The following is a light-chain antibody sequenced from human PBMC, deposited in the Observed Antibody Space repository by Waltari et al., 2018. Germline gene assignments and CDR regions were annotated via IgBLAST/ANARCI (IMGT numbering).Light chain of an antibody. CDR2: DAS. CDR3: QHRSSWPLT. J-gene: IGKJ4*01. CDR1: QSFNNK. Sequence: EIVLTQSPATLSLSPGDRATLSCRASQSFNNKLAWYQQKPGQAPRLLIYDASTRATGVPARFSGSGSGTDLTLSISSLEPEDFAVYYCQHRSSWPLTFGGGTKLEIK. V-gene: IGKV3-11*01.